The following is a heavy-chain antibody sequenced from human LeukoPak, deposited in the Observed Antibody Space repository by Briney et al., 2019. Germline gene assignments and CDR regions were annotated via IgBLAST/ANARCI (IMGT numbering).Heavy chain of an antibody. CDR1: GYSISSGYF. V-gene: IGHV4-38-2*02. D-gene: IGHD2-2*01. Sequence: SETLSLTCTVSGYSISSGYFWGWIRQPPGKGLEWIGTIYHSGSTYYNASLESRVTISVDASKNQFSLNLSSVTAADTAVYYCARHRRYCSSTSCFSYWFDPWGQGTLVTVSS. J-gene: IGHJ5*02. CDR2: IYHSGST. CDR3: ARHRRYCSSTSCFSYWFDP.